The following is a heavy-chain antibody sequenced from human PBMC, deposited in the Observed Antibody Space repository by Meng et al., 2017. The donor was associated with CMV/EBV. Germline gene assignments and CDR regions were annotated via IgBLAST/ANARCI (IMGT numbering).Heavy chain of an antibody. CDR1: GFTFSSYS. CDR2: ISSSSSYI. V-gene: IGHV3-21*01. CDR3: ARDRIRKNYCSSTSCYYYYYGMDV. Sequence: GGSLRLSCAASGFTFSSYSMNWVRQAPGKGLEWVSSISSSSSYIYYADSVKGRFTISRDNAKNSLYLQMNSLRAEDKAVYYCARDRIRKNYCSSTSCYYYYYGMDVWGQGTTVTVSS. J-gene: IGHJ6*02. D-gene: IGHD2-2*01.